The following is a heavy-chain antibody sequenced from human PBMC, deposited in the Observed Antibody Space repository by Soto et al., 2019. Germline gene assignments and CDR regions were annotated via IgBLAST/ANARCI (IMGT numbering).Heavy chain of an antibody. D-gene: IGHD6-13*01. J-gene: IGHJ6*02. CDR2: ISSSGSTI. CDR1: GFTFSDYY. Sequence: GGSLRLSCAASGFTFSDYYMSWIRQAPGKGLEWVSYISSSGSTIYCADSVKGRFTISRDNAKNSLYLQMNSLRAEDTAVYYCARDPAAVIDYYYGMDVWGQGTTVTVSS. CDR3: ARDPAAVIDYYYGMDV. V-gene: IGHV3-11*01.